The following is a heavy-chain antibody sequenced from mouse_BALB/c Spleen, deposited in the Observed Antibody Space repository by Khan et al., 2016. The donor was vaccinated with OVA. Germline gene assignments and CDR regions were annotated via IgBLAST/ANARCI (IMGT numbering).Heavy chain of an antibody. CDR2: INPSNDYT. CDR1: GYTFTSYT. V-gene: IGHV1-4*01. D-gene: IGHD2-14*01. J-gene: IGHJ3*01. Sequence: QIQLVQSGAELARPGASVKMSCKASGYTFTSYTIHWIKKRPGQGLEWIGYINPSNDYTNYNQKFKDKATLTTDKSSTTAYLRLSSLPSDDSAVYNCVRDGAYHRNDGWFAYWGQGTLVTGSA. CDR3: VRDGAYHRNDGWFAY.